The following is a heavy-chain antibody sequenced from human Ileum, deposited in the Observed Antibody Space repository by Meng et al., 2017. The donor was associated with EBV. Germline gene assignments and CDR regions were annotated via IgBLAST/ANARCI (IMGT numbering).Heavy chain of an antibody. V-gene: IGHV1-2*06. D-gene: IGHD3-10*01. CDR3: ARDQYYASGTKDY. J-gene: IGHJ4*02. CDR2: INGTSGGT. CDR1: GYTFTGYY. Sequence: VQLVPSGAKVKNPGASMKVSCKASGYTFTGYYIHWVRQAPGQGLEWMGRINGTSGGTDYARKFRGKVTMTRDTSSITAYMELSGLRSDDTAIYYRARDQYYASGTKDYWGQGTLVTVSS.